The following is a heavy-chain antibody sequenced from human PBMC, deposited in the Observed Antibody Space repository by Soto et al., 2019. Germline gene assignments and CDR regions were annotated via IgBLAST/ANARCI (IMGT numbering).Heavy chain of an antibody. Sequence: QVQLQQSGPGLVMPSQTLLLTCAISGDSVSSTSAAWHWIRQSPSRGLEWLGRKYYRSKWYYDYSGSLRSRITSNTDTSKNHFSLQLNSVTTEDTALYYWARVPGGGGLRFDSWGQGTLVTVSS. CDR2: KYYRSKWYY. CDR1: GDSVSSTSAA. CDR3: ARVPGGGGLRFDS. D-gene: IGHD2-21*02. V-gene: IGHV6-1*01. J-gene: IGHJ5*01.